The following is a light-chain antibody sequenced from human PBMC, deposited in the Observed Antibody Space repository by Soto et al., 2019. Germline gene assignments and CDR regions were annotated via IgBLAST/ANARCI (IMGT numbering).Light chain of an antibody. Sequence: EIVLTQSPATLSLSPGERATLSCRASQSITSTYLAWYQQRPGQSPRLLIYAAYSRATGIPDRFRGSGSGTDFTLTISRLEPEDFAVYYCQQYGMSPQTFGQGTKVDIK. V-gene: IGKV3-20*01. CDR3: QQYGMSPQT. CDR1: QSITSTY. CDR2: AAY. J-gene: IGKJ1*01.